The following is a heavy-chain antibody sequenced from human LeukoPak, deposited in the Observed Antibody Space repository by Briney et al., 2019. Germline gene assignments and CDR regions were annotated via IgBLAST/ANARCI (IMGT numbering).Heavy chain of an antibody. D-gene: IGHD2/OR15-2a*01. CDR1: GFTLSNYC. J-gene: IGHJ3*02. V-gene: IGHV3-48*01. CDR3: ARVSILIVPYYAFDI. CDR2: ISSISYSI. Sequence: AGSLRLSCAASGFTLSNYCMYWVRQAPGKGLEWVSYISSISYSIYYADSVKGRFTISRDNAKNSLYLQMNSLRAEDTAVYYCARVSILIVPYYAFDIWGQGTMVTVSS.